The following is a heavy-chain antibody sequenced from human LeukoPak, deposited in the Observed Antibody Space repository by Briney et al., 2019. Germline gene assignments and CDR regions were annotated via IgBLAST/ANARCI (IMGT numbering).Heavy chain of an antibody. Sequence: PGGSLRLSCAASGFTFSDYYMSWIRQAPGKGLEWVANIKQDGSEKYYVDSVKGRFTISRDNAKNSLYLQMNSLRAEDTAVYYCARGGAGLSYYYFDYWGQGTLVTVSS. V-gene: IGHV3-7*01. CDR1: GFTFSDYY. CDR3: ARGGAGLSYYYFDY. J-gene: IGHJ4*02. D-gene: IGHD6-13*01. CDR2: IKQDGSEK.